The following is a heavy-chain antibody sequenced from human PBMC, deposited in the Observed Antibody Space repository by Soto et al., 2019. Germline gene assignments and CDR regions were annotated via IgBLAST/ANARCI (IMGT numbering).Heavy chain of an antibody. J-gene: IGHJ6*02. CDR3: ATARFETAMVGRYYYYYYGMDV. Sequence: SVRGSCKASGGTFSSYTISWVRQAPGQGLEWMGRIIPILGIANYAQKFQGRVTITADKSTSTAYMELSSLRSEDTAVYYCATARFETAMVGRYYYYYYGMDVWGQGTTVTVSS. CDR1: GGTFSSYT. D-gene: IGHD5-18*01. V-gene: IGHV1-69*02. CDR2: IIPILGIA.